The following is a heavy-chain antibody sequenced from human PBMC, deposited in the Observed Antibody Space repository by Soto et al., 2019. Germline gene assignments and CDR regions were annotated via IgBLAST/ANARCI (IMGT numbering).Heavy chain of an antibody. D-gene: IGHD3-3*01. J-gene: IGHJ4*02. CDR2: IWYDGTNE. CDR1: GFTFRSYG. CDR3: ARDSDFLREGDYLDY. V-gene: IGHV3-33*01. Sequence: GGSLRLSCAASGFTFRSYGMHWVRQAPGKGLEWLAVIWYDGTNEFYADSVKGRFTISRDNAKNTLYLQMNSLRVEDTAVYYCARDSDFLREGDYLDYGGQGTLVTVSS.